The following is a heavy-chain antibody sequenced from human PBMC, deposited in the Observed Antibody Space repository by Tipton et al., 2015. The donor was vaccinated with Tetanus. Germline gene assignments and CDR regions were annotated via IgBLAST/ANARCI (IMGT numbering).Heavy chain of an antibody. V-gene: IGHV5-51*01. CDR2: IYPGDSDT. D-gene: IGHD2-15*01. J-gene: IGHJ4*02. Sequence: QLVQSGGEVKKPGESLKISCKGSGYIFTNYWIGWVRQKPGKGLEWMGIIYPGDSDTRYSPSFQGQVTISVDRSSNTAYLQWSSLKASDSAMFYCARGDCSDGVCNFDFWGQGALVTVAS. CDR1: GYIFTNYW. CDR3: ARGDCSDGVCNFDF.